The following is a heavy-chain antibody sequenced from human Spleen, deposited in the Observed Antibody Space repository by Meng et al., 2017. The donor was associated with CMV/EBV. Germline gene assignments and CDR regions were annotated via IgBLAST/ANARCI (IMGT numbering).Heavy chain of an antibody. CDR1: GFTFSSYW. V-gene: IGHV3-13*01. Sequence: GGSLRLSCAASGFTFSSYWMHWVRQATGKGLEWVSAIGTAGDTYYPGSVKGRFTISRENAKNSLYLQMNSLRAGDTAVYYCARNQVGTFPGYFDLWGRGTLVTVSS. D-gene: IGHD1-26*01. J-gene: IGHJ2*01. CDR3: ARNQVGTFPGYFDL. CDR2: IGTAGDT.